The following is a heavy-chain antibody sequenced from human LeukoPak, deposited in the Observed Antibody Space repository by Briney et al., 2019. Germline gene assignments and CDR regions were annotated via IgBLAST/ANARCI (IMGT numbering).Heavy chain of an antibody. CDR3: ARLFHDSSGPPDQFDY. CDR1: GYSFTSYW. Sequence: GESLKISCKGSGYSFTSYWIGWVRQMPGKGLEWMGIIYPGDSDTRYSPSFQGQVTISADKSISTAYLQWSSLEASDTAMYYCARLFHDSSGPPDQFDYWGQGTLVAVSS. J-gene: IGHJ4*02. CDR2: IYPGDSDT. V-gene: IGHV5-51*01. D-gene: IGHD3-22*01.